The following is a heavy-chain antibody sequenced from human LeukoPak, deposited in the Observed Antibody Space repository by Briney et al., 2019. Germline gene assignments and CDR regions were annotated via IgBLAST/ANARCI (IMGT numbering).Heavy chain of an antibody. CDR1: GFTFSSYA. J-gene: IGHJ4*02. CDR3: AKGVGSGSYYDDH. CDR2: VSGSGGST. V-gene: IGHV3-23*01. Sequence: GGSLRLSCAASGFTFSSYAMSWVRQAPGKGVEWVSGVSGSGGSTYYVDSVKGWFTISRDNSKNTLYLQMNSLRAEDTATYFCAKGVGSGSYYDDHWGQGTLVTVSS. D-gene: IGHD1-26*01.